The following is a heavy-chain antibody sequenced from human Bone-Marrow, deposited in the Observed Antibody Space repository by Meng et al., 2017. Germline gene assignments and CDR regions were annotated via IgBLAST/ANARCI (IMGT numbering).Heavy chain of an antibody. CDR1: GFTVSSNY. CDR3: ARDNSSSWYKEYFQH. Sequence: GESLKISCAASGFTVSSNYMSWVRQAPGKGLEWVSVIYSGGSTYYADSVKGRFTISRDNSKNTLFLQMNSLRAEDTAVYYCARDNSSSWYKEYFQHWGQGTLVTVSS. CDR2: IYSGGST. J-gene: IGHJ1*01. D-gene: IGHD6-13*01. V-gene: IGHV3-53*05.